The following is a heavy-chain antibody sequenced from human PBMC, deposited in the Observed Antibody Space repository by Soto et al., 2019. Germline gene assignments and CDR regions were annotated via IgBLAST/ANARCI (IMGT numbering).Heavy chain of an antibody. CDR1: GYSFTSYW. J-gene: IGHJ3*02. D-gene: IGHD2-21*02. Sequence: GESLKISCKGSGYSFTSYWIGWVRQMPGKGLEWMGIIYPGDSDTRYSPSFQGQVTISADKSISPAYLHWSRLKASDTAMYYCARRYCGGDCYSNHDAFDIWGQGTMVTVSS. CDR2: IYPGDSDT. CDR3: ARRYCGGDCYSNHDAFDI. V-gene: IGHV5-51*01.